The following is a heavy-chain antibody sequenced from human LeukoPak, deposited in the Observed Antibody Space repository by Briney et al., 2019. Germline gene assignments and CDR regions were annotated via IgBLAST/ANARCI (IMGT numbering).Heavy chain of an antibody. CDR1: GGSISSSS. CDR2: ISSSSSYI. J-gene: IGHJ4*02. Sequence: PSGTLSLTCTVSGGSISSSSYYWGWIRQPPGKGLEWVSSISSSSSYIYYADSMKGRFTISRDNAKNSLYLQMNSLRAEDTAVYYCARSAVTFDYWGQGTLVTVSS. D-gene: IGHD4-17*01. V-gene: IGHV3-21*01. CDR3: ARSAVTFDY.